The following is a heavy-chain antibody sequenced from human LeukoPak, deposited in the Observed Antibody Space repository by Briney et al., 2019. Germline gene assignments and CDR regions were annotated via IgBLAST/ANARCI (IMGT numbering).Heavy chain of an antibody. V-gene: IGHV3-23*01. CDR2: ISGSGGNT. D-gene: IGHD6-13*01. CDR3: ATERDSSWTFDS. Sequence: GGSLRLSCAASGFTFSSYAMSWVRQAPGKGLEWVSGISGSGGNTYYTDSVKGRFTISRDNSKNTLYLQLNSLRAEDTAVYYCATERDSSWTFDSWGQGTLVTVSS. J-gene: IGHJ4*02. CDR1: GFTFSSYA.